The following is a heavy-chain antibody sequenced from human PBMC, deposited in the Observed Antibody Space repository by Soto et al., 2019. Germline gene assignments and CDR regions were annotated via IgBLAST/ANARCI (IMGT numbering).Heavy chain of an antibody. D-gene: IGHD6-19*01. V-gene: IGHV1-2*04. Sequence: GASVKVSCKASGYTFTGYYMHWVRQAPGQGLEWMGWINPNSGGTNYAQKFQGWVTMTRDTSISTAYMELSRLRSDDTAVYYCARMATIAVAANYYYYGMDVWGQGTTVTVSS. CDR1: GYTFTGYY. CDR2: INPNSGGT. J-gene: IGHJ6*02. CDR3: ARMATIAVAANYYYYGMDV.